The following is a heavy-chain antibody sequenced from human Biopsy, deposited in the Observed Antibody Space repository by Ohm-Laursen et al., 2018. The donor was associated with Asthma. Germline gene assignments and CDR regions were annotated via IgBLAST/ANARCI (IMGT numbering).Heavy chain of an antibody. CDR1: GFSLSKSGVG. Sequence: TQTLTLTCTFSGFSLSKSGVGVGWIRLPPREAPDWLALIYWNGDTHYNPALRSRLTITKDTSRKQVLLAMSNMDTVDTGTYFCARAERRVEFSYFDNWGLGTLVYVSS. J-gene: IGHJ4*01. D-gene: IGHD1-1*01. CDR2: IYWNGDT. V-gene: IGHV2-5*01. CDR3: ARAERRVEFSYFDN.